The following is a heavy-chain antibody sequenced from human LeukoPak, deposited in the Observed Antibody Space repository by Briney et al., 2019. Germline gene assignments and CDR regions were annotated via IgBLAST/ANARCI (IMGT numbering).Heavy chain of an antibody. D-gene: IGHD6-19*01. Sequence: SETLSLTCTVSGGSISSGSYYWSWIRQPAGKGLEWIGRIYTSGSTNYNPSLKSRVTISVDTSKNQFSLKLSSVTAADTAVYYCASSNSTYSSGWSYHYWGQGTLVTVSS. CDR3: ASSNSTYSSGWSYHY. CDR1: GGSISSGSYY. J-gene: IGHJ4*02. CDR2: IYTSGST. V-gene: IGHV4-61*02.